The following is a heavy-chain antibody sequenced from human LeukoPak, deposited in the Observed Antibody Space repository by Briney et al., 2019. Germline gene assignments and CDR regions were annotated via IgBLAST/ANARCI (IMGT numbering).Heavy chain of an antibody. Sequence: GGSLRLSCTASGFTFSTYWINWVRQSPGKGLEWVSAISGSGGSTYYADSVKGRFTISRDNSKNTLYLQMNSLRAEDTAVYYCAKDKAAAGPTAFDIWGQGTMVTVSS. CDR3: AKDKAAAGPTAFDI. CDR1: GFTFSTYW. J-gene: IGHJ3*02. D-gene: IGHD6-13*01. V-gene: IGHV3-23*01. CDR2: ISGSGGST.